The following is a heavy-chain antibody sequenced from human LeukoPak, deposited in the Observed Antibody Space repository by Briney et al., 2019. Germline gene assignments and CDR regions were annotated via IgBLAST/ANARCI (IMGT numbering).Heavy chain of an antibody. V-gene: IGHV3-23*01. D-gene: IGHD1-26*01. Sequence: PGGSLRLPCAASGFTFSSYGMSWVRQAPGKGLEWVSSISGSGGNVYYAGSVRGRFTISRDNAKNSLYPQMNSLRAEDTAVYYCARVYPRVGDTFDYWGQGTLVTVSS. CDR2: ISGSGGNV. CDR1: GFTFSSYG. CDR3: ARVYPRVGDTFDY. J-gene: IGHJ4*02.